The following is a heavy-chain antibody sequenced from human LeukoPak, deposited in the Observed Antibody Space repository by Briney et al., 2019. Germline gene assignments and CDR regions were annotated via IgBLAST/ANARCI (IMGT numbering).Heavy chain of an antibody. D-gene: IGHD2-21*02. CDR1: GGSISSSSYY. V-gene: IGHV4-39*07. CDR2: IYYSGST. J-gene: IGHJ3*02. CDR3: ARREVVTAIWGNDAFDI. Sequence: PSETLSLTCTVSGGSISSSSYYWGWIRQPPGKGLEWIGSIYYSGSTYYNPSLKSRVTISVDTSKNQFSLKLSSVTAADTAVYYCARREVVTAIWGNDAFDIWGQGTMVTVSS.